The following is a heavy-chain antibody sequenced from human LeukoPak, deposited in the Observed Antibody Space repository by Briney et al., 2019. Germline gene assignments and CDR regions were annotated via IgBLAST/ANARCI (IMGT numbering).Heavy chain of an antibody. CDR3: ARDGRDSYGIDY. Sequence: GGSLRLSCAASGFTVSNNYMSWVRQAPGKGLVWVSRINTDGSSTSYADSVKGRFTISRDNAKNTLYLQMNSLRAEDTAVYYCARDGRDSYGIDYWGQGTLVTVSS. V-gene: IGHV3-74*01. J-gene: IGHJ4*02. D-gene: IGHD5-18*01. CDR2: INTDGSST. CDR1: GFTVSNNY.